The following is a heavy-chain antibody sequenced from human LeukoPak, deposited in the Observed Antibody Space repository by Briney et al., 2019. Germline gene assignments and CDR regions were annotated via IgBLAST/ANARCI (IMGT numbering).Heavy chain of an antibody. CDR2: IYYSGST. CDR1: GGSISSSSYY. V-gene: IGHV4-39*07. J-gene: IGHJ4*02. D-gene: IGHD6-19*01. Sequence: SETLSLTCTVSGGSISSSSYYWGWIRQPPGKGLEWIGSIYYSGSTYYNPSLKSRVTISVDTSKNQFSLKLSSVTAADTAVYYCARDDSSGWSHYFDYWGQGTLVTVSS. CDR3: ARDDSSGWSHYFDY.